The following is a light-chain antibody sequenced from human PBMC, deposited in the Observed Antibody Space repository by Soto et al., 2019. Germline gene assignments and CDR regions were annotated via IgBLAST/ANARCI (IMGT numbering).Light chain of an antibody. J-gene: IGLJ2*01. V-gene: IGLV2-23*01. CDR1: SSDLGSYNL. CDR2: EGI. Sequence: QSALTQPASVSGSPGQSITISCTGTSSDLGSYNLVSWYQQLPGKAPKLMIFEGIKRPSGVSNRFSGSKSGNTASLTISGLQAEDEADYYCCSYAGTVVFGGGTKVTVL. CDR3: CSYAGTVV.